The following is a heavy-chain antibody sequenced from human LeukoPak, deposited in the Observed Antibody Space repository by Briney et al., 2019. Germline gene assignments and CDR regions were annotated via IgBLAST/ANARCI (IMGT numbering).Heavy chain of an antibody. V-gene: IGHV4-4*07. J-gene: IGHJ5*02. CDR1: GGSISSYY. CDR2: IYTSGST. CDR3: AREDIVVVPAAIRAWFDP. Sequence: SETLSLTCTVPGGSISSYYWSWIRQPAGKGLEWIGRIYTSGSTNYNPSLKSRVTISGDTSRNQFSLKLSSVTAADTAVYYCAREDIVVVPAAIRAWFDPWGQGTLVTVSS. D-gene: IGHD2-2*02.